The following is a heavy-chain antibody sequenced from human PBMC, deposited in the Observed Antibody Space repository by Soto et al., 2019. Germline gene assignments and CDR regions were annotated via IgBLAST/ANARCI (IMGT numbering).Heavy chain of an antibody. J-gene: IGHJ4*02. V-gene: IGHV1-69*12. CDR3: ARGWYKWYGGLNDY. CDR1: RGTFSSYA. Sequence: QVQLVQSGAEVKKPGSSVKVSCKASRGTFSSYAISWVRQAPGQGLEWMGGIIPIFGTANYAQKFQGRVTITADESTSTAYMELSSLRSEDTAVYYCARGWYKWYGGLNDYWGQGTLVTVSS. CDR2: IIPIFGTA. D-gene: IGHD1-1*01.